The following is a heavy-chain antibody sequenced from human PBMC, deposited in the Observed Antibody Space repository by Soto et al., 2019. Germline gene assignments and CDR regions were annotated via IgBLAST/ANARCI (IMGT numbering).Heavy chain of an antibody. J-gene: IGHJ6*02. D-gene: IGHD2-15*01. Sequence: SVKVSCKASGGTFSSYTISWVRQAPGQGLEWMGRIIPILGIANYAQKFQGRVTITADKSTSTAYMELSSLRSEDTAVYYCARDRDSGGGYYYYGMDVWGQGTTVTVSS. CDR3: ARDRDSGGGYYYYGMDV. CDR1: GGTFSSYT. CDR2: IIPILGIA. V-gene: IGHV1-69*04.